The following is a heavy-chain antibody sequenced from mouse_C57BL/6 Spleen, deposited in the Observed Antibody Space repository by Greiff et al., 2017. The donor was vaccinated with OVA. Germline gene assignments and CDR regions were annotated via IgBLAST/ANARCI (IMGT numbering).Heavy chain of an antibody. V-gene: IGHV1-15*01. CDR2: IDPETGGT. Sequence: VQLQQSGAELVRPGASVTLSCKASGYTFTDYEMHWVKQTPVHGLEWIGAIDPETGGTAYNQKFKGKAILTADKSSSTAYMELRSLTSEDSAVYYCTRGYGSSSNYFDDWGKGTTLTVSA. CDR3: TRGYGSSSNYFDD. CDR1: GYTFTDYE. D-gene: IGHD1-1*01. J-gene: IGHJ2*01.